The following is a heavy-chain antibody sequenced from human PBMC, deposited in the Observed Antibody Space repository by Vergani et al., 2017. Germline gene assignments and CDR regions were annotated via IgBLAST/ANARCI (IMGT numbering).Heavy chain of an antibody. CDR1: GFTFSSYG. CDR2: ISSSSSYI. V-gene: IGHV3-21*04. Sequence: VQLVESGGGVVQPGRSLRLSCAASGFTFSSYGMHWVRQAPGKGLEWVSSISSSSSYIYYADSVKGRFTISRDNAKNSLYLQMNSLRAEDTAVYYCAKDRNGYNEVDAFDIWGQGTMVTVSS. CDR3: AKDRNGYNEVDAFDI. D-gene: IGHD5-24*01. J-gene: IGHJ3*02.